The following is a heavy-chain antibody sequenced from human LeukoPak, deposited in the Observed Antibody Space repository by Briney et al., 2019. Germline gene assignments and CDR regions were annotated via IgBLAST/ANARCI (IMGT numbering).Heavy chain of an antibody. V-gene: IGHV3-48*01. CDR2: ISSSSSTI. CDR1: GFTFSSYS. Sequence: GGSLRLSCAASGFTFSSYSMNWVRQAPGKGLEWVSYISSSSSTIYYADSVKGRFTISRDNAKNSLYLQMNSLRAEDTAVYYCARDPNYCSGDSCYGGTRWFDPWGQGTLVTVSS. J-gene: IGHJ5*02. D-gene: IGHD2-15*01. CDR3: ARDPNYCSGDSCYGGTRWFDP.